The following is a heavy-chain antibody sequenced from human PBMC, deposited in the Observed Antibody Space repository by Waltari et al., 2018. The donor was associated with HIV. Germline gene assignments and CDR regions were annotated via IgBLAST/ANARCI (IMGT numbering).Heavy chain of an antibody. CDR2: ISPYNGNT. V-gene: IGHV1-18*01. CDR3: AREGYYYGSGTYAPPRYYGMDV. CDR1: GYTFTIYG. J-gene: IGHJ6*02. Sequence: QARLVQSGAEVKKPGASVKVSCKTSGYTFTIYGISWVRQAPGQGLEWMGWISPYNGNTYYAQNLKGRVTFTTDSSRTAYMELRSLRSDDTAVYFCAREGYYYGSGTYAPPRYYGMDVWGQGTTVTVSS. D-gene: IGHD3-10*01.